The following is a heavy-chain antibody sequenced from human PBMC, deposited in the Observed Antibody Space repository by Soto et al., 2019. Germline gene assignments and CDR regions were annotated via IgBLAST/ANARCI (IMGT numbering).Heavy chain of an antibody. V-gene: IGHV4-39*07. CDR1: GASISSYNY. CDR2: IIYSGNV. J-gene: IGHJ4*02. CDR3: AKDTYYHDTTGYYVFDY. D-gene: IGHD3-22*01. Sequence: SETLSLTCNFSGASISSYNYWGRFRQPPGKGLEWIGSIIYSGNVIYNPSLQSRLTLFVDTSKNTLFLQMSSLGAEDTAVYYCAKDTYYHDTTGYYVFDYWGQGTLVTVSS.